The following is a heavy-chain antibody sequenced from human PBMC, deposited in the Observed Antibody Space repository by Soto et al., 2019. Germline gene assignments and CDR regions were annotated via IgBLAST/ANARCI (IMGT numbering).Heavy chain of an antibody. Sequence: GGSLRLSCSAFGFTFSSYSMHWVRQAPGKGLEYVSTIRSSGGSTYYSDSVKGRFTISRENSKNTMYLQMSSLRPEDTAVYYCVKDKSSGSPAPTYAFDIWGQGTMVTVSS. J-gene: IGHJ3*02. V-gene: IGHV3-64D*06. D-gene: IGHD6-19*01. CDR2: IRSSGGST. CDR1: GFTFSSYS. CDR3: VKDKSSGSPAPTYAFDI.